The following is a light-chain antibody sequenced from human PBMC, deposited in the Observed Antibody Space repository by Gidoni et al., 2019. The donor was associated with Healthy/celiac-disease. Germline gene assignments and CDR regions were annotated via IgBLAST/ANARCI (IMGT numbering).Light chain of an antibody. J-gene: IGKJ1*01. CDR1: QGISNY. V-gene: IGKV1-27*01. Sequence: DIHVSRSPSALSASVGDRVTITCRASQGISNYLAWYQQKPGKVPKLLIYAASTLQSGVPSRSSGSGTGTEFTLTISRLQPEDVGTYYYKKDNRAWRTFGQGTKVEIK. CDR3: KKDNRAWRT. CDR2: AAS.